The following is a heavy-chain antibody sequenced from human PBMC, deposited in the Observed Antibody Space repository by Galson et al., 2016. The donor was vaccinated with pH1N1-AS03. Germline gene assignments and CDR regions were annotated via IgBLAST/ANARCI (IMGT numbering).Heavy chain of an antibody. CDR3: ARSPGDYFYSLGMDV. Sequence: PALVKPTQTLTLICTFSGFSLTTNDMRVGWIRQPPGKALEWLALIYWDDDKRYNSALKSRLTITKDTSKNQVVLIMTNMDPADTGTYFCARSPGDYFYSLGMDVWGQGTTVTVS. CDR1: GFSLTTNDMR. CDR2: IYWDDDK. J-gene: IGHJ6*02. V-gene: IGHV2-5*08.